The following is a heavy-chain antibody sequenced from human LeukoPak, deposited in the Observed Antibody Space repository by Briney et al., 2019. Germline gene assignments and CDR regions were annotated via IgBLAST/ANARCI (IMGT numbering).Heavy chain of an antibody. V-gene: IGHV3-74*01. J-gene: IGHJ4*02. Sequence: GGSLRLSCAASGITLSGYWMHWVRQAPGKGLVWVSRINFDGSDTSYADFVKGRFTISRDNAKNTLFLQMNSLRAEDMAVYYCTRSLMDWGQGIRVTVSS. CDR3: TRSLMD. CDR2: INFDGSDT. CDR1: GITLSGYW. D-gene: IGHD3-16*01.